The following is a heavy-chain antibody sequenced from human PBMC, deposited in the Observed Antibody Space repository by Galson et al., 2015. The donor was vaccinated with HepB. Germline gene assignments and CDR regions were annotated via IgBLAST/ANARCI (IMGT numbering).Heavy chain of an antibody. V-gene: IGHV5-10-1*01. Sequence: QSGAEVKKPGESLRISCKGSGYIFTTYWINWVRQMPGKGLEWMGRIDPSDFYTDYSPSFQGHVSISADKSVNTAFLYWSSLKASDTAIYYCARQSKIVVPASDQHVMDVRGQGTTVTVSS. CDR3: ARQSKIVVPASDQHVMDV. CDR2: IDPSDFYT. D-gene: IGHD3-22*01. J-gene: IGHJ6*02. CDR1: GYIFTTYW.